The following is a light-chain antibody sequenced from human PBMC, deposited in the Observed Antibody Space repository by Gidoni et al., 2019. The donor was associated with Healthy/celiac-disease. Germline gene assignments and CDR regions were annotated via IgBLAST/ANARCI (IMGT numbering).Light chain of an antibody. V-gene: IGKV1-33*01. CDR1: QDISNY. CDR2: EAS. CDR3: QQYDNLPLSIT. Sequence: DIQMTQSPSSLSASVGDRVTITCQASQDISNYLNWYQQKPGKAPKLLIYEASNLETGVPSRFSGSGSGTDFTFTISSLQPEDIATYYCQQYDNLPLSITFGQGTRLEIK. J-gene: IGKJ5*01.